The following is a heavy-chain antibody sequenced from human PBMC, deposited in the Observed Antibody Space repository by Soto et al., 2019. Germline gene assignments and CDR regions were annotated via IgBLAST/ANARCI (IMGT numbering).Heavy chain of an antibody. V-gene: IGHV1-24*01. CDR2: FDPEDGET. D-gene: IGHD2-15*01. CDR1: GYTLTELS. J-gene: IGHJ3*02. CDR3: ATGYCSGGSCFDAFDI. Sequence: ASVKVSCKVSGYTLTELSMHCVRQAPGKGLGWMGGFDPEDGETIYAQKFQGRVTMTEDTSTYTAYMELSSRRFVDTAVYYCATGYCSGGSCFDAFDIWGQGTMVTVSS.